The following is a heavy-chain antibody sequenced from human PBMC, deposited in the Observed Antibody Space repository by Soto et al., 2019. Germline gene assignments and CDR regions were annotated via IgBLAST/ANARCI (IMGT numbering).Heavy chain of an antibody. CDR2: ITSDTKTI. CDR3: ARSVEGHFDY. J-gene: IGHJ4*02. D-gene: IGHD6-19*01. V-gene: IGHV3-48*02. CDR1: GFRFSIYS. Sequence: EVQLVESGGALVQRGGSLTLSCAASGFRFSIYSMNWVRQAPGKGLEWSAYITSDTKTIKYAESVKGRFTISRDNAKNSVSLQMAILSDEDTAVYYCARSVEGHFDYWGQGTVVTVSS.